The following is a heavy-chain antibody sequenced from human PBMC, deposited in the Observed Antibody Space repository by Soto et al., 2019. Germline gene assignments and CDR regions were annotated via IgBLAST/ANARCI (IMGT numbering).Heavy chain of an antibody. J-gene: IGHJ6*02. V-gene: IGHV4-39*07. Sequence: SETLSLTCTVSGGSISSSSYYWGWIRQPPGKGLEWIGSIYYSGSTYYNPSLKSRVTISVDTSKNQFSLKLSSVTAADTAVYYCARVFSGHDYSNYYYYGMDVWGQGTTVTVSS. D-gene: IGHD4-4*01. CDR2: IYYSGST. CDR1: GGSISSSSYY. CDR3: ARVFSGHDYSNYYYYGMDV.